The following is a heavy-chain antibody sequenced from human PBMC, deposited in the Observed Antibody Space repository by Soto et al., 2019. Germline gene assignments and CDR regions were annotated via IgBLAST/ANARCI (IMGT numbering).Heavy chain of an antibody. CDR1: GGSISSHY. D-gene: IGHD3-10*01. J-gene: IGHJ3*02. V-gene: IGHV4-59*11. Sequence: SETLPLTWTVSGGSISSHYWSWIRQPPGKGLEWIGYIYYSGSTNYNPSLKSRVTISVDTSKNQFSLKLSSVTAADTAVYYCARSFGGAFELAFDIWGQGTMVTVSS. CDR2: IYYSGST. CDR3: ARSFGGAFELAFDI.